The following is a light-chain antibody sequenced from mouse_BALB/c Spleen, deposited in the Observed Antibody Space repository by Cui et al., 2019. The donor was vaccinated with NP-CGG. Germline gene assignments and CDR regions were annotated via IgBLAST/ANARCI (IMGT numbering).Light chain of an antibody. V-gene: IGLV1*01. Sequence: HAVVTHESALTTSPGEKVKLTCRSSTGAVTTSNYANWVQEKPDHLFTGLIGGTNNRAPGVPARFSGSLIGDKAALTITGAQTEDEAIYFCALWYSNHWVFCGGTKLTVL. CDR3: ALWYSNHWV. CDR2: GTN. J-gene: IGLJ1*01. CDR1: TGAVTTSNY.